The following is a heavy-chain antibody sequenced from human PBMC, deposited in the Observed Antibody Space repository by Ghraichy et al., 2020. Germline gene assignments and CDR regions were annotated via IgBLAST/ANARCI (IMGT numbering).Heavy chain of an antibody. V-gene: IGHV4-34*01. CDR1: GGSFSGYY. CDR2: INHSGST. Sequence: SETRSLTCAVYGGSFSGYYWSWIRQPPGKGLEWIGEINHSGSTNYNPSLKSRVTISVDTSKNQFSLKLSSVTAADTAVYYCARGENYYYDSSGYYLNDYWGQGTLVTVSS. J-gene: IGHJ4*02. CDR3: ARGENYYYDSSGYYLNDY. D-gene: IGHD3-22*01.